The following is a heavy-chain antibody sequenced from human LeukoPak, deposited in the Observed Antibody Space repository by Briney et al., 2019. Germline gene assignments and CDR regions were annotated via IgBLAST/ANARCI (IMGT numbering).Heavy chain of an antibody. Sequence: PGRSLRLSCAASGFTFDDYAMHWVRQAPGKGLEWVSGISWNSGSIGYADYVQGRFTLSRDNAKNSLYLQMNSLRAEDTALYYCAKYIRGYSYGGFDYWGQGTLVTVSS. J-gene: IGHJ4*02. CDR3: AKYIRGYSYGGFDY. D-gene: IGHD5-18*01. CDR2: ISWNSGSI. CDR1: GFTFDDYA. V-gene: IGHV3-9*01.